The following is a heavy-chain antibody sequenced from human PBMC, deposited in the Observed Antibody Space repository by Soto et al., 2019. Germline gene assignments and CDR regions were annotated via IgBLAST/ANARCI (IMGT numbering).Heavy chain of an antibody. J-gene: IGHJ5*02. CDR2: IWHSGST. V-gene: IGHV4-4*02. D-gene: IGHD3-10*01. Sequence: SGTLALTCVVSGCSIYISNWWTWVRQPPGKGLEWIGEIWHSGSTNYNPSLKSRVTISVDKSKNEFSLNLSSVTAADTAVYYCARAYGSVNRLNHWGPGTLVTSPQ. CDR1: GCSIYISNW. CDR3: ARAYGSVNRLNH.